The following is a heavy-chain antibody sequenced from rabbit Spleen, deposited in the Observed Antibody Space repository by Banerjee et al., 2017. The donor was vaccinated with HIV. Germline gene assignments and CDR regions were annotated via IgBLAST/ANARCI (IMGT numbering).Heavy chain of an antibody. V-gene: IGHV1S45*01. CDR2: IDTGSSGST. J-gene: IGHJ4*01. D-gene: IGHD4-1*01. CDR3: ARGDGGSGADNYFNL. Sequence: QEQLEESGGDLVQPEGSLTLTCKASGLDFSSSYYMCWVRQAPGKRPEWITCIDTGSSGSTAYATWAKGRFTISKTSSTTVTLQMTSLTVADTATYFCARGDGGSGADNYFNLWGPGTLVTVS. CDR1: GLDFSSSYY.